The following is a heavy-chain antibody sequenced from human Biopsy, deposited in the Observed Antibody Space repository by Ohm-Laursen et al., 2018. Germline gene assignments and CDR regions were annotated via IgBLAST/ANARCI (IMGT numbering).Heavy chain of an antibody. CDR2: IKSKSDGEAT. J-gene: IGHJ4*02. CDR3: TVDLGRGFH. V-gene: IGHV3-15*01. Sequence: SLRLSCAASGFKFDNYGMSWVRQGPGKGLEWLGRIKSKSDGEATDYAAAVQGRFAISRDDSTNTFYLQMNSLKSEDTGVFYCTVDLGRGFHWGQGTLVTVSS. D-gene: IGHD5-12*01. CDR1: GFKFDNYG.